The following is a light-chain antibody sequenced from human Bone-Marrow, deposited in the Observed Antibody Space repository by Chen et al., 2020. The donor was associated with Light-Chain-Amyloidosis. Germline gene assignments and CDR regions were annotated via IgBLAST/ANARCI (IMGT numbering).Light chain of an antibody. Sequence: SYELTQPPSVSVSPGQTARITCSGDDLPTKYAYWYQQKPGQAPGLVIHTDTERPSGISARFSGSSSGTTATLTISGVQAEDEADYHCQSADSSGTYEVIFGGGTKLTVL. CDR1: DLPTKY. V-gene: IGLV3-25*03. CDR3: QSADSSGTYEVI. CDR2: TDT. J-gene: IGLJ2*01.